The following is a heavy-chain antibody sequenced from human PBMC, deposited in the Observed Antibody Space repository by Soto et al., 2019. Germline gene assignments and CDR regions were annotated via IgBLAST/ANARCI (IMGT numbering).Heavy chain of an antibody. CDR2: ISYDGNNK. J-gene: IGHJ6*02. V-gene: IGHV3-30*09. CDR1: GFTFSTYA. CDR3: ARPVEPFYYYGMDV. Sequence: GGSLRLSCAASGFTFSTYAMEWVRQAPGKGLDWVALISYDGNNKYYADSVRGRFAISRDNSKNALYLQMNTLRPEDTALYFCARPVEPFYYYGMDVWGQGTTVTVSS.